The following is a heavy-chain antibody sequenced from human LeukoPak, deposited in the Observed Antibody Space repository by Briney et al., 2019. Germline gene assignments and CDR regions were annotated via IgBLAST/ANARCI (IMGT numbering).Heavy chain of an antibody. J-gene: IGHJ6*02. V-gene: IGHV3-33*01. CDR3: AREGYHSSAGMDV. Sequence: GGSLRRSGAASGFSCSTYGFHWARQAPGKGLEWVAVIWYDGTTKYYADSVKGRFTISRDNSKNTVYLQMISLRAEDTALYYCAREGYHSSAGMDVWGQGTTVTVSS. D-gene: IGHD5-12*01. CDR1: GFSCSTYG. CDR2: IWYDGTTK.